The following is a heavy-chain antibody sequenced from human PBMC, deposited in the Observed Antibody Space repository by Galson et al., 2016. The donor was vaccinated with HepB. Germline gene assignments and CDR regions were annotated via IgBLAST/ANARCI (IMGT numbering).Heavy chain of an antibody. CDR3: ARDRGSNSLKGYGMDV. V-gene: IGHV1-46*01. Sequence: SVKVSCKASGYTFINYYMHLVRQAPGQGLEWMGIGNPRTGSTSYAQKFQDRVTVTRDTSTSTVYMELSSLRSEDTAVYYCARDRGSNSLKGYGMDVLGQGTTVTVSS. CDR2: GNPRTGST. CDR1: GYTFINYY. J-gene: IGHJ6*02. D-gene: IGHD3-10*01.